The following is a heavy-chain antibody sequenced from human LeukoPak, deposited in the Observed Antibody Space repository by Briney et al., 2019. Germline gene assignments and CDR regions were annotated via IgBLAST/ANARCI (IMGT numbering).Heavy chain of an antibody. CDR3: ARIWYNSIDY. CDR2: IYYNGHT. D-gene: IGHD6-13*01. CDR1: GGSIGTYY. V-gene: IGHV4-59*01. J-gene: IGHJ4*02. Sequence: PSETLSLTCTVSGGSIGTYYWSWIRQPPGKGLEWIGYIYYNGHTDYNPSLRSRVTISVHTSKNQFSLKLSSVTAADTAVYYCARIWYNSIDYWGQGTLVTVSS.